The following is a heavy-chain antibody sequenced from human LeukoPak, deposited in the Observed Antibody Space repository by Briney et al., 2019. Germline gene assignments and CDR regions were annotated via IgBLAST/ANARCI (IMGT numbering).Heavy chain of an antibody. CDR1: GFTFNSYG. Sequence: PGGSLRLSCAASGFTFNSYGMTWVRQAPGKGLEWVSTIDDSTTRTYYADSVKGRFTISRDSSMNTLFLQMNNLRAEDTALYYCANRRCTSSSCYLEYWGQGTLVTVSS. D-gene: IGHD2-2*01. V-gene: IGHV3-23*01. CDR2: IDDSTTRT. J-gene: IGHJ4*02. CDR3: ANRRCTSSSCYLEY.